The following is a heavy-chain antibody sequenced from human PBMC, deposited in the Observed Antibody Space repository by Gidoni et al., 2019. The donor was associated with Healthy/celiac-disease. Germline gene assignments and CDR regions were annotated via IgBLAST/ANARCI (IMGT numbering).Heavy chain of an antibody. Sequence: QVQLVESGGGVVQPGRSLRLSCAASGFTFSSYAMHWVRQAPGKGLEWVAVISYDGSNKYYADSVKGRFTISRDNSKNTLYLQMNSLRAEDTAVYYCARSPRGGAAPFDYWGQGTLVTVSS. V-gene: IGHV3-30-3*01. CDR1: GFTFSSYA. J-gene: IGHJ4*02. D-gene: IGHD1-26*01. CDR3: ARSPRGGAAPFDY. CDR2: ISYDGSNK.